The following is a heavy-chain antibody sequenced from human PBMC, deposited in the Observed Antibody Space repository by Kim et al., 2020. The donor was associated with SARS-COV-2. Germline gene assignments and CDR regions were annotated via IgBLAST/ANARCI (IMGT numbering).Heavy chain of an antibody. D-gene: IGHD2-15*01. CDR3: ARIRGCSGGSPFDY. Sequence: STSLKTRLTISKDTSKNQVVLTMTNMDPVDTATYYCARIRGCSGGSPFDYWGQGTLVTVSS. V-gene: IGHV2-70*01. J-gene: IGHJ4*02.